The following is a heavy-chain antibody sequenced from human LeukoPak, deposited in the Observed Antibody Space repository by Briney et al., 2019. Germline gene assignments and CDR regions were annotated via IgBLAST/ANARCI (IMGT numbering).Heavy chain of an antibody. CDR2: ISGSGGST. Sequence: GGSLRLSCAASGFTFSSYAMSWVRQAPGKGLEWVSAISGSGGSTYYADSVKGRFTISRDSSKNTLYLQMNSLRAEDTAVYCCAKVAGGDGDNWFDPWGKGTLVTVSS. D-gene: IGHD6-19*01. CDR3: AKVAGGDGDNWFDP. V-gene: IGHV3-23*01. J-gene: IGHJ5*02. CDR1: GFTFSSYA.